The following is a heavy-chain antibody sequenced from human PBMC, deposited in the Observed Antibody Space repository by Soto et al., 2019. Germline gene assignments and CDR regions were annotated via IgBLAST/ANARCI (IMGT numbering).Heavy chain of an antibody. CDR3: AGAVAGMSDY. Sequence: EVQLVESGGGLVKPGGSLRLSCAASGFTFSSYSMNWVRQAPGKGLEWVSSISSSSSYIYYADSVKGRFTISRDNAKNSLYLQMNGLGAEDTAVYYCAGAVAGMSDYWGQGTLVTVSS. V-gene: IGHV3-21*01. CDR2: ISSSSSYI. J-gene: IGHJ4*02. D-gene: IGHD6-19*01. CDR1: GFTFSSYS.